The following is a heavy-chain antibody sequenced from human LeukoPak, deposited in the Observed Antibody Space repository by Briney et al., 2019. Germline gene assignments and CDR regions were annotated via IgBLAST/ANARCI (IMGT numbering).Heavy chain of an antibody. J-gene: IGHJ4*02. CDR1: GFIFSVYY. D-gene: IGHD2-15*01. CDR2: SRNKENRYST. V-gene: IGHV3-72*01. CDR3: VREYFGGYDY. Sequence: GGSLRLSCAAPGFIFSVYYMAWVRQAPGKGLEWVGLSRNKENRYSTEYGASVKGRVTISRDDSKNLMYLEMKSLKSEDTAVYYCVREYFGGYDYWGQGTLVTVSS.